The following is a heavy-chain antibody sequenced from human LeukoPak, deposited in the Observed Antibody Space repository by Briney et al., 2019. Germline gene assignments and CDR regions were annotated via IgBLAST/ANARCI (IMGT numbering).Heavy chain of an antibody. CDR3: ARRDIVVVVSASDY. Sequence: GGSLRLSCAASGFTFSNYVMIWVRQAPGKGLEWVSGITASGDSTYYGDSVKGRFTMSRDNSKNTVYLQMNSQRVDDTAVYFCARRDIVVVVSASDYWGQGTLVTVSS. V-gene: IGHV3-23*01. J-gene: IGHJ4*02. D-gene: IGHD2-15*01. CDR2: ITASGDST. CDR1: GFTFSNYV.